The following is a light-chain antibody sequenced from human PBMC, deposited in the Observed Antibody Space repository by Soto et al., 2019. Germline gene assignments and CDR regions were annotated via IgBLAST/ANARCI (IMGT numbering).Light chain of an antibody. J-gene: IGKJ1*01. V-gene: IGKV3-20*01. Sequence: EIVLTQSPGTLSLSPGERATLSCRASQSISSIYLAWYQQKPGQAPRLLIYGASSRVTGIPDRFSGSGSGTDFTLTISRLEPEDFAVYYCQHYGDSSWTFGQGTKVDIK. CDR1: QSISSIY. CDR2: GAS. CDR3: QHYGDSSWT.